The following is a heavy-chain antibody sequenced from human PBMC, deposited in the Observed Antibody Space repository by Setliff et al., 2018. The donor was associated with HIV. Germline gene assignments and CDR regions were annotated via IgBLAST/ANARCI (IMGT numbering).Heavy chain of an antibody. Sequence: GASVKVSCKASGYSFISYAINWLRQAPGRGLEWMGWIHTEQGFPMYAQGFTGRFVFSLDPSVNTAYLQINSLTPDDGGVYYCAVDRHAFDIWGQGTVVTVSS. D-gene: IGHD5-12*01. J-gene: IGHJ3*02. CDR1: GYSFISYA. CDR2: IHTEQGFP. V-gene: IGHV7-4-1*02. CDR3: AVDRHAFDI.